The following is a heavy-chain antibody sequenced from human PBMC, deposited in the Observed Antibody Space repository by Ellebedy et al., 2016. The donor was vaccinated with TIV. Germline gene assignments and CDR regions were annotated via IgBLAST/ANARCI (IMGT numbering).Heavy chain of an antibody. CDR3: ARVPPVAGTDYFAF. D-gene: IGHD1-14*01. J-gene: IGHJ4*02. Sequence: MPGGSLRLSCTVSGVSIETFLWGWVRQPPGKGREWTGRFIFRGPKYNPTLTSRVTVSLDSAKSQFSLNLSSVTAADTAVYYCARVPPVAGTDYFAFWGQGSLVTVSS. CDR2: FIFRGP. CDR1: GVSIETFL. V-gene: IGHV4-4*07.